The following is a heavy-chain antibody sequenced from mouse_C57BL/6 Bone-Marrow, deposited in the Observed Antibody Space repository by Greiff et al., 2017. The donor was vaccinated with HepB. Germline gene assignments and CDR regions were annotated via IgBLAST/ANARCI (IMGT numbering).Heavy chain of an antibody. CDR3: TKVLAAFDV. J-gene: IGHJ1*03. CDR1: GFTFSSYA. V-gene: IGHV5-9-1*02. Sequence: EVKLVESGEGLVKPGGSLKLSCAASGFTFSSYAMSWVRPTPEKRLEWVAYISSGGDYIYYADTVKGRFTISRDNARNTLYLQMSSLKSEDTAMYYCTKVLAAFDVWGTGTTVTVSS. D-gene: IGHD1-3*01. CDR2: ISSGGDYI.